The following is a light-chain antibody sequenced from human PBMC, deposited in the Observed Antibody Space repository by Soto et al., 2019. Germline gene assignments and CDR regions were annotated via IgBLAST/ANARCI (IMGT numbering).Light chain of an antibody. J-gene: IGKJ5*01. V-gene: IGKV2-30*01. Sequence: DVVMTQSPLSLPVTLGQPASISCRSSQSLVCSSGNTYLNWFQQRPGQSPRRLIDKVSTRDSGVPDRFSGSGSGTDFTLKISRVEAEDVVVYYCMQCTGCPITFGQGTRLEIK. CDR3: MQCTGCPIT. CDR2: KVS. CDR1: QSLVCSSGNTY.